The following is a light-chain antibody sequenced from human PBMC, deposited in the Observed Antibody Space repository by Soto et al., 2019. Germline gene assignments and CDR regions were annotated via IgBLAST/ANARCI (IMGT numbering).Light chain of an antibody. CDR2: GNS. J-gene: IGLJ1*01. CDR1: SSNIGAGYD. Sequence: QSVLTQPPSVSGAPGQRVTISCTGSSSNIGAGYDVHWYQQLPGTAPKLLIYGNSNRPSGVPDRFSGSKSGTSASLAITGLQAEDYSDYYCQSYDCSLSLYVSGTGTDLTVL. V-gene: IGLV1-40*01. CDR3: QSYDCSLSLYV.